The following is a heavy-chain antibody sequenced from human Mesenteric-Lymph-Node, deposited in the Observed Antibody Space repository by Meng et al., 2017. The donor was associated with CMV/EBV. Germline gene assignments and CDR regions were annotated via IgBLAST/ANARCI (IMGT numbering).Heavy chain of an antibody. Sequence: LQRQESGPRLVKPSETLSLKCTVSGGSISSSVHYWGWIRQPPGKGLEWIGSIFYSGSAHYNPALESRVTISIDKSKNEFFLNLGSVTAADTAMYFCARDTLTYSYGPGWIDPWGQGTLVTVSS. D-gene: IGHD3-10*01. CDR1: GGSISSSVHY. J-gene: IGHJ5*02. CDR2: IFYSGSA. V-gene: IGHV4-39*02. CDR3: ARDTLTYSYGPGWIDP.